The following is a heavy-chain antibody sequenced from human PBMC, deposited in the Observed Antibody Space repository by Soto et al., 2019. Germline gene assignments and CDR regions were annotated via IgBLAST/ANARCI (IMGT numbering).Heavy chain of an antibody. D-gene: IGHD6-19*01. CDR1: GGTFSSYA. V-gene: IGHV1-69*05. CDR2: IIPIFGTA. J-gene: IGHJ6*02. CDR3: ARVRIAVAGTSPYGMDV. Sequence: QVQLVQSGAEVKKPGSSVKVSCKASGGTFSSYAISWGRQAPGQGLEWMGGIIPIFGTANYAQKFQGRVTITPDESTSTAYMERSRLRAEVTAVYYCARVRIAVAGTSPYGMDVLGQGTTVTVSS.